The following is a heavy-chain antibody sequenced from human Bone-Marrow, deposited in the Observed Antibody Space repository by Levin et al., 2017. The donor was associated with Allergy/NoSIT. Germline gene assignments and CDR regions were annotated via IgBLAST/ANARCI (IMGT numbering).Heavy chain of an antibody. J-gene: IGHJ4*02. CDR3: AKGPSLPPPGYFDY. D-gene: IGHD3-10*01. CDR2: ISGSGGST. V-gene: IGHV3-23*01. Sequence: GESLKISCAASGFTFSSYAMSWVRQAPGKGLEWVSAISGSGGSTYYADSVKGRFTISRDNSKNTLYLQMNSLRAEDTAVYYCAKGPSLPPPGYFDYWGQGTLVTVSS. CDR1: GFTFSSYA.